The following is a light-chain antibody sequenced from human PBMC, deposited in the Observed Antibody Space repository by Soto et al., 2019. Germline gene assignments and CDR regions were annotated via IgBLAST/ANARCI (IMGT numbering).Light chain of an antibody. Sequence: EIVMTQSPATLSLSPGERATLSCRASQSVSSNLAWYQQKPGQAPRLLIYGASTRAPDIPARFSGSGSGTEFTLTISSLQSADFAVYYCQHYENWTPLTVGGGNKLEIK. CDR3: QHYENWTPLT. V-gene: IGKV3-15*01. J-gene: IGKJ4*01. CDR2: GAS. CDR1: QSVSSN.